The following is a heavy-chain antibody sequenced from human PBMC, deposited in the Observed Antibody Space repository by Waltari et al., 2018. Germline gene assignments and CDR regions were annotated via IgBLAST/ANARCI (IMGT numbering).Heavy chain of an antibody. D-gene: IGHD6-19*01. Sequence: QVQLVQSAAAVKKPGSSVKVSCKASGGTFSSYSTIRLRQAPGQGLEWMGRIIPIFGTANYAQKFQGRVTITADESTSTAYLELSSLRSEDTAVYYCARDPQYSSGLGGWFDPWGQGTLVTVSS. CDR3: ARDPQYSSGLGGWFDP. CDR1: GGTFSSYS. CDR2: IIPIFGTA. V-gene: IGHV1-69*15. J-gene: IGHJ5*02.